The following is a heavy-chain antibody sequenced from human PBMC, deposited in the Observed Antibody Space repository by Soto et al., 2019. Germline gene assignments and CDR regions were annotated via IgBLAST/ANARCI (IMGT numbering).Heavy chain of an antibody. Sequence: QMQLQESGPGLMKPSETLSLTCTVSGGSISSSSYYWGWIRQPPGKGLEWIGSIYYSGSTYYNPYLKSCVTISVDPSKNRSSLKLSSVPAADTAVYYCERRYPTSDYGRYYMDVWGKGTTVTVSS. CDR1: GGSISSSSYY. CDR2: IYYSGST. V-gene: IGHV4-39*01. J-gene: IGHJ6*03. D-gene: IGHD4-17*01. CDR3: ERRYPTSDYGRYYMDV.